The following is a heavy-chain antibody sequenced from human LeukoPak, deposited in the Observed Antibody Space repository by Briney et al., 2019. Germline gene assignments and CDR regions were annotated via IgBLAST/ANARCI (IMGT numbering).Heavy chain of an antibody. V-gene: IGHV4-59*08. D-gene: IGHD1-1*01. J-gene: IGHJ3*01. CDR1: GDSISSYY. CDR2: MYYIEPV. CDR3: AITGYPRRLIDVLDL. Sequence: SETLSLTCTVSGDSISSYYWSWIRQSPGKGLEWIGYMYYIEPVNYNTSFKSRVTISIDRSKNQSSLKLNSVTATDTAVYYCAITGYPRRLIDVLDLWGQGTVVTVSS.